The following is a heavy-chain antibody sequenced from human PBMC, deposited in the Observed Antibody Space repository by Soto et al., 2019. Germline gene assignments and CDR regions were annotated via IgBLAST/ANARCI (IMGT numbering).Heavy chain of an antibody. Sequence: VSLRLSCAASGFTFSSYSMSWVRQAPGKGLEWVSGFRSSGDGGTTYYADSVKGRFTISRDNSKNTLFLQMNSLRAEDTAVYYCAKDKGYYDSSGYYDYWGQGTLVTVSS. D-gene: IGHD3-22*01. J-gene: IGHJ4*02. CDR2: FRSSGDGGTT. CDR1: GFTFSSYS. V-gene: IGHV3-23*01. CDR3: AKDKGYYDSSGYYDY.